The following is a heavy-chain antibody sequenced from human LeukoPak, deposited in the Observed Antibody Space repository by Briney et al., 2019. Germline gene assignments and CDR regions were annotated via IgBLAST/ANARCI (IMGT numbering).Heavy chain of an antibody. J-gene: IGHJ4*02. CDR1: SDSISSSSYY. CDR3: ARQWVSDYYDNSGYYAIDY. Sequence: SETLSLTCTVSSDSISSSSYYWGWIRQPPGRGLEWIGTIYYSGSTYYNPSLKSRVTISVDTSKNQFSLNLISVAAADTAVYYCARQWVSDYYDNSGYYAIDYWGQGTLVTVSS. CDR2: IYYSGST. D-gene: IGHD3-22*01. V-gene: IGHV4-39*01.